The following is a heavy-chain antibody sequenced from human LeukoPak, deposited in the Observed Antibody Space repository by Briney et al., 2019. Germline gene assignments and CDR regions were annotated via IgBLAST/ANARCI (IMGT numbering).Heavy chain of an antibody. J-gene: IGHJ3*02. Sequence: SETLSLTCAVYGVSFSGYYWSWIRQPPGKGLEWIGEINHSGSTNYNPSLKSRVTISVDTSKNQFSLKLSSVTAADTAVYYCARHPVMGVLRGAFDIWGQGTMVTVSS. CDR2: INHSGST. V-gene: IGHV4-34*01. CDR3: ARHPVMGVLRGAFDI. D-gene: IGHD2-8*01. CDR1: GVSFSGYY.